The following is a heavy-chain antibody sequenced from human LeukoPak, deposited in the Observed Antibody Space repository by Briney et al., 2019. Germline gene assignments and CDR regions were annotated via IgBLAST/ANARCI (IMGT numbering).Heavy chain of an antibody. D-gene: IGHD5-18*01. CDR2: INHSGST. J-gene: IGHJ4*02. Sequence: PSETLSLTCAVYGGSFSGYYWSWIRQPPGKGLEWIGEINHSGSTNYNPSLKSRVTISVDTSKNQFSLKLSSVTAADTAVYYCARAADTAMVFDYWGQGTLVTVSS. CDR1: GGSFSGYY. V-gene: IGHV4-34*01. CDR3: ARAADTAMVFDY.